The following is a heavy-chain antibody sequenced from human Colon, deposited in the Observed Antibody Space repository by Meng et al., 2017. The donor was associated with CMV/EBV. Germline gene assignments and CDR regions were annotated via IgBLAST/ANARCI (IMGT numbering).Heavy chain of an antibody. Sequence: LSCAASGFAFSTYAMHWLRQAPGKGLEWVAFISFEGSNQYYTDSVEGQFTISRDNSKNTVFLQMNSLRAEDTAVYYCAKSAPGKGFDPWGQGTLVTVSS. V-gene: IGHV3-30-3*02. J-gene: IGHJ5*02. CDR2: ISFEGSNQ. CDR3: AKSAPGKGFDP. CDR1: GFAFSTYA. D-gene: IGHD4-23*01.